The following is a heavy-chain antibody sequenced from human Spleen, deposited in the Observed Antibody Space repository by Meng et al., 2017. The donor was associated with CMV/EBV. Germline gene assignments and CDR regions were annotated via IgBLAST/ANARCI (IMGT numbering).Heavy chain of an antibody. Sequence: ASVKVSCKASGVTFSTDTIAWVRQAPGQGLEWVGRINPNSGGTNYAQNFQGRVTMTRDTSIGTAYMDLASLASDDTAMYYCARDPMGYCFGISCYSRGGCDYWAQGTLVTVSS. CDR3: ARDPMGYCFGISCYSRGGCDY. J-gene: IGHJ4*02. V-gene: IGHV1-2*06. D-gene: IGHD2-15*01. CDR1: GVTFSTDT. CDR2: INPNSGGT.